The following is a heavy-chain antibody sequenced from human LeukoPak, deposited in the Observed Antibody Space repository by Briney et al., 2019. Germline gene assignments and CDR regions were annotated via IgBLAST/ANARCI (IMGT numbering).Heavy chain of an antibody. D-gene: IGHD3-22*01. Sequence: PSQTLSLTCTVSGGSISSGGYYWSWIRQPPGKGLEWIGYIYHSGSTYYNPSLKSRVTISVDTSKNQFSLKLSSVTAADTAVYYCAKTQRPRYYYDSSGYNYWYFDLWGRGTLVTVSS. V-gene: IGHV4-31*03. CDR2: IYHSGST. CDR3: AKTQRPRYYYDSSGYNYWYFDL. CDR1: GGSISSGGYY. J-gene: IGHJ2*01.